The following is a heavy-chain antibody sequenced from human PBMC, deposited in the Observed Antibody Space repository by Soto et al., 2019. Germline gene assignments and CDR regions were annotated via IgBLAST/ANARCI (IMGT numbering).Heavy chain of an antibody. J-gene: IGHJ3*02. CDR1: GGSFSGYY. CDR2: INHSGST. V-gene: IGHV4-34*01. Sequence: QVQLQQWGAGLLKPSETLSLTCAVYGGSFSGYYWSWIRQPPGKGLEWIGEINHSGSTNYNPSLKSRVTISVDTSKNQFSLKLSSVTAADTAVYYCARGPVGATMAGAFDIWGQGTMVTVSS. CDR3: ARGPVGATMAGAFDI. D-gene: IGHD1-26*01.